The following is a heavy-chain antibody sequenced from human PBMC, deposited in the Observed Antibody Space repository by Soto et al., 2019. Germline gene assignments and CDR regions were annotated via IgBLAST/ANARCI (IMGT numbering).Heavy chain of an antibody. J-gene: IGHJ3*01. D-gene: IGHD1-1*01. CDR1: GFTFSDYY. CDR3: ARVYVRVGNAPDETHS. Sequence: GASLRLSCVGSGFTFSDYYMSWIRQAPGMGLEWISYIDTSGRTIYSADSVKGRFTISRDNAKNSLSLQMNSLRAEDTAMYYCARVYVRVGNAPDETHSWGQGTMVTVS. CDR2: IDTSGRTI. V-gene: IGHV3-11*04.